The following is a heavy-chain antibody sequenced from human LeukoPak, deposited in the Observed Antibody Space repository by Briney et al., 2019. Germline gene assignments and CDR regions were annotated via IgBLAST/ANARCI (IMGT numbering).Heavy chain of an antibody. J-gene: IGHJ4*02. CDR2: ISASAGTT. CDR1: GFTFSGYA. CDR3: AKDPASYEYYFDY. D-gene: IGHD5-12*01. Sequence: GGSLRLSCGASGFTFSGYAMSWVRQAPGKGLEWVSSISASAGTTYYADSVKGRFTISRDNSKNTLDLQMNSLRAEDTAVYYCAKDPASYEYYFDYWGQGTLVTVSS. V-gene: IGHV3-23*01.